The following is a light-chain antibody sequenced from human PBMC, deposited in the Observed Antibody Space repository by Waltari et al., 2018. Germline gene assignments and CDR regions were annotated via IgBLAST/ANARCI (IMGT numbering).Light chain of an antibody. V-gene: IGLV3-19*01. CDR1: SLTTQA. CDR3: NSRDPTTNAVV. CDR2: SVD. J-gene: IGLJ2*01. Sequence: SSELTQDPAVSVALGQTVRITCQGDSLTTQAPNWYQQRPGQAPILVIFSVDDRPSGIPDRFSGSLSGDTASLTITGTQAEDEADYYCNSRDPTTNAVVFGGGTRLTVL.